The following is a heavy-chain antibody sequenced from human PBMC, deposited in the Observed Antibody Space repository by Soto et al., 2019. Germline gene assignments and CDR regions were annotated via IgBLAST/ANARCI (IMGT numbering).Heavy chain of an antibody. CDR2: IYYSGST. D-gene: IGHD5-12*01. Sequence: SETLSLTCTVSGGSISSYYWSWIRQPPGKGLEWIGYIYYSGSTNYNPSLKSRVTISVDKSKNQFSLKLSSVTAADTAVYYCAGLFSGYDSYYYYGMDVWGQGTTVTVSS. CDR1: GGSISSYY. V-gene: IGHV4-59*12. CDR3: AGLFSGYDSYYYYGMDV. J-gene: IGHJ6*02.